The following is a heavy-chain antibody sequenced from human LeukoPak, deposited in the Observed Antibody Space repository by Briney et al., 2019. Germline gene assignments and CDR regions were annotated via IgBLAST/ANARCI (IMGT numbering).Heavy chain of an antibody. J-gene: IGHJ6*02. Sequence: PGGSLRLSCAASGFTVSSNYMSWVRQAPGKGLEWVSVIYSGGSTYYADSVKGLFTISRDNSKNTLYLQMNSLRAEDTAVYYCAREGKPSSYYYGMDVWGQGTTVTVSS. CDR2: IYSGGST. V-gene: IGHV3-66*02. CDR3: AREGKPSSYYYGMDV. CDR1: GFTVSSNY.